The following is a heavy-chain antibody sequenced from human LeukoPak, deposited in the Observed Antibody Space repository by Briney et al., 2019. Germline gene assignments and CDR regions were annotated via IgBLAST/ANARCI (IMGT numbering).Heavy chain of an antibody. CDR1: GFMFSSYN. J-gene: IGHJ4*02. CDR3: AKGPPDTVTSTAFDY. Sequence: QPGGSLRLSCAASGFMFSSYNMNWVRQAPGKGLEWVSHISGSSDTIYYADSVKGRFTISRDNSKTTLYLQMNSLRAEDTAVYYCAKGPPDTVTSTAFDYWGQGTLVTVSS. V-gene: IGHV3-48*01. D-gene: IGHD4-11*01. CDR2: ISGSSDTI.